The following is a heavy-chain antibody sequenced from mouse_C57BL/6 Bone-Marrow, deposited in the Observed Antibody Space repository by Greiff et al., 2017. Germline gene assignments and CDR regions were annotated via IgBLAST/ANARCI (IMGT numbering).Heavy chain of an antibody. CDR2: IDPNSGGT. Sequence: VKLQQPGAELVKPGASVQLSCTASGYTFTSYWMHWVKQRPGRGLAWLGRIDPNSGGTKYNEKFKSKATLTVDKPSSTAYMQLSSLTSEDSAVYYCAREDDGYYVPLADWGQGTLVTVSA. J-gene: IGHJ3*01. D-gene: IGHD2-3*01. CDR1: GYTFTSYW. CDR3: AREDDGYYVPLAD. V-gene: IGHV1-72*01.